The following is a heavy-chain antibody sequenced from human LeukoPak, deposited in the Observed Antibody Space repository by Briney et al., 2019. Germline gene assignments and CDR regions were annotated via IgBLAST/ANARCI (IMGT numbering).Heavy chain of an antibody. J-gene: IGHJ4*02. Sequence: GGSLRLSCAASGFTFSRYGLNWVRQAPGKGLQWVSYISRSSSAIYYADSVKGRFTVSRDNAKDSLYLHMNSLRADDTAVYYCARDTSMVTDYFDYWGLGTLVTVSS. CDR1: GFTFSRYG. CDR3: ARDTSMVTDYFDY. V-gene: IGHV3-48*04. D-gene: IGHD5-18*01. CDR2: ISRSSSAI.